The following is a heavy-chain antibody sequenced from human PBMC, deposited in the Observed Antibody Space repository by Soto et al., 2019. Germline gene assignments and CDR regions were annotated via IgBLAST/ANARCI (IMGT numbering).Heavy chain of an antibody. CDR3: ARDPGSEPMEWYGMDV. Sequence: SVKVSCKASGGTFSSYAISWVRQAPGQGLEWMGGIIPIFGTANYAQEFQGRVTITADESTSTAYMELSSLRSEDTAVYYCARDPGSEPMEWYGMDVWGQGTTVTVSS. J-gene: IGHJ6*02. CDR1: GGTFSSYA. V-gene: IGHV1-69*13. CDR2: IIPIFGTA. D-gene: IGHD1-1*01.